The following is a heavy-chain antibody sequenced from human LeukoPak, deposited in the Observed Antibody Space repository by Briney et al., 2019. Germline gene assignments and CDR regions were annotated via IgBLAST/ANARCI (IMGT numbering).Heavy chain of an antibody. CDR3: ARTTDTIRPYYFDY. V-gene: IGHV3-7*01. D-gene: IGHD1-26*01. J-gene: IGHJ4*02. CDR1: GFTFSSYW. Sequence: GGSLRLSCAASGFTFSSYWMSWVRQALGKGLEWVANIKQDGSEKYYVDSVKGRFTISRDNAKNSLYLQMNSLRAEDTAVYYCARTTDTIRPYYFDYWGQGTLVTVSS. CDR2: IKQDGSEK.